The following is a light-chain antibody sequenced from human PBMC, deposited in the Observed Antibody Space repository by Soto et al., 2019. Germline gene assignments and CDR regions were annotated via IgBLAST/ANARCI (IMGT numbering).Light chain of an antibody. CDR1: SSDVGGYNY. J-gene: IGLJ1*01. Sequence: QSALTQPASVSGSPGQSITISCTGTSSDVGGYNYVSWYQQHPGKAPQLMIYEVSNRPSGVSNRFSGSKSGNTASLTISGLQAEDEADYYCSSYTSSSTLVVVGTGTKLTVL. CDR3: SSYTSSSTLVV. CDR2: EVS. V-gene: IGLV2-14*01.